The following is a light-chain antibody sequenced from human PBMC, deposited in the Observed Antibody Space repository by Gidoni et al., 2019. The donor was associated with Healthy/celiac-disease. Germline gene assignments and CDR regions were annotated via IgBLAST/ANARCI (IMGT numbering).Light chain of an antibody. V-gene: IGKV3-20*01. Sequence: EIVLTQSPGTLSLSPGERATLSCRASQSVSSSYLAWYQQKPAQAPRLLIYGASSRATGIPDRFSGSGSGTDFTLTISRLEPEDVAVYYCQQYGSSPPVTFGGGTKVEIK. CDR2: GAS. J-gene: IGKJ4*01. CDR1: QSVSSSY. CDR3: QQYGSSPPVT.